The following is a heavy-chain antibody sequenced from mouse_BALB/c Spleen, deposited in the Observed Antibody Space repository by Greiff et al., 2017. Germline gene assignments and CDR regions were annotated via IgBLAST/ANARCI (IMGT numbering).Heavy chain of an antibody. CDR1: GFSLSTSGMG. V-gene: IGHV8-12*01. CDR2: IYWDDDK. CDR3: ARRARGGYYHYAMDY. Sequence: QVTLKVSGPGILQPSQTLSLTCSFSGFSLSTSGMGVSWIRQPSGKGLEWLAHIYWDDDKRYNPSLKSRLTISKDTSRNQVFLKITSVDTADTATYYCARRARGGYYHYAMDYWGQGTSVTVSS. D-gene: IGHD2-3*01. J-gene: IGHJ4*01.